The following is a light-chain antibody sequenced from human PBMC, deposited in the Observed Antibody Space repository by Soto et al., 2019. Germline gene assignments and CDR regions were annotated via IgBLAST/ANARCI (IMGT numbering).Light chain of an antibody. V-gene: IGLV2-14*01. CDR1: SSDVGGYNY. CDR3: SSYTSTITFYV. CDR2: DVS. J-gene: IGLJ1*01. Sequence: QSVLTQPASVSGSPGQSITISCTGTSSDVGGYNYVSWYQQHPGKAPKLLIYDVSYRPSGVSNRFSGSKSGNTASLTISGLQAEDEAYYFCSSYTSTITFYVFGTGTKVTVL.